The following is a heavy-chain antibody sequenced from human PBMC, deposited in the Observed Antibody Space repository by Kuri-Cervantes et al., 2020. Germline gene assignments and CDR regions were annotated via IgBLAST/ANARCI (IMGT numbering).Heavy chain of an antibody. J-gene: IGHJ4*02. V-gene: IGHV3-7*01. CDR2: IKQDGSEK. CDR3: AKGQGVVVASIDY. CDR1: GFTFSNAW. D-gene: IGHD3-22*01. Sequence: ESLKISCAASGFTFSNAWLSWVRQAPGKGLEWVANIKQDGSEKYYVDSVKGRFTISRDNAKNSLYLQMNSLRAEDTAVYYCAKGQGVVVASIDYWGQGTLVTVSS.